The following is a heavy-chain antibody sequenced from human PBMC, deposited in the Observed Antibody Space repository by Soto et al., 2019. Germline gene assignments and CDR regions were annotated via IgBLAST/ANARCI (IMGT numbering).Heavy chain of an antibody. D-gene: IGHD3-10*01. CDR3: TTETYSTIITVRFDN. CDR1: GFTFSNAW. CDR2: IKSKIDGGTT. J-gene: IGHJ4*01. Sequence: GGPLRLSCAACGFTFSNAWLNWVRQAPGLGLEWVGRIKSKIDGGTTDFAAPVKGRFAISRDDSKNMVYLEMNSLKTEVTGVYYCTTETYSTIITVRFDNRGHGTLVTVPS. V-gene: IGHV3-15*07.